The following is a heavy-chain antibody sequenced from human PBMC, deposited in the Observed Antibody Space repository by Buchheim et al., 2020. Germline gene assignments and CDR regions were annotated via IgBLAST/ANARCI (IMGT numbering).Heavy chain of an antibody. CDR2: ISYDGSNK. Sequence: QVQLVESGGGVVQPGRSLRLSCAASGFIFSSYGMHWVRQAPGKGLEWVAVISYDGSNKYYADSVKGRFTISRDNSKNTLYLQMNSLRAEDTAVYYCAKEEVDGDYYYYYYGMDVWGQGTT. V-gene: IGHV3-30*18. CDR3: AKEEVDGDYYYYYYGMDV. D-gene: IGHD4-17*01. J-gene: IGHJ6*02. CDR1: GFIFSSYG.